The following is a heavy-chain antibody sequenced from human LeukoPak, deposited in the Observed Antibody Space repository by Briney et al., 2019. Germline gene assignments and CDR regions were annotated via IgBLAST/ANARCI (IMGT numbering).Heavy chain of an antibody. V-gene: IGHV3-74*01. CDR2: INSDGSST. J-gene: IGHJ4*02. CDR3: ARESGSVTSEVDFDY. CDR1: GFTFSSYW. D-gene: IGHD4-17*01. Sequence: PGGSLRLSCAASGFTFSSYWMQWVRQAPGKGLVWVSRINSDGSSTSYAVSVEGRFTISRDNAKNKLYLQMNSLRAEDTAGYYCARESGSVTSEVDFDYWGQGTLVTVSS.